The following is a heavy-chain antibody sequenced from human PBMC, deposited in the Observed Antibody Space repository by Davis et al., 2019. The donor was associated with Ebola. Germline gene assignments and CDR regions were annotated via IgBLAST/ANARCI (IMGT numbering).Heavy chain of an antibody. CDR3: ARGEGTISVSGVVA. D-gene: IGHD5-24*01. CDR2: MWYDGSKQ. J-gene: IGHJ6*02. CDR1: GFTFSRSG. Sequence: GESLKISCAASGFTFSRSGMHWVRQAPGKGLEWVAVMWYDGSKQYYAESVEGRFTISRDTSTNTLYLQLNSLRAEDTAVYYCARGEGTISVSGVVAWGQGTTVTVSS. V-gene: IGHV3-33*01.